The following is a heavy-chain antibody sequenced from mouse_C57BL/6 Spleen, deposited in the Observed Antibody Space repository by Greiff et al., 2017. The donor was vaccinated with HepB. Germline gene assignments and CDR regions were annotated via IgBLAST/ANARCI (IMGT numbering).Heavy chain of an antibody. CDR2: INPGSGGT. CDR1: GYAFTNYL. CDR3: ARSYGSLYWYFDV. Sequence: VKLMESGAELVRPGTSVKVSCKASGYAFTNYLIEWVKQRPGQGLEWIGVINPGSGGTNYNEKFKGKATLTADKSSSTAYMQLSSLTSEDSAVYFCARSYGSLYWYFDVWGTGTTVTVSS. V-gene: IGHV1-54*01. D-gene: IGHD1-1*01. J-gene: IGHJ1*03.